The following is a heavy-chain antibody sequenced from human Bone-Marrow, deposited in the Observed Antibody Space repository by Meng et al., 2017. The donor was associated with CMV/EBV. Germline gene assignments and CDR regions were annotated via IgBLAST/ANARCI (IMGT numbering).Heavy chain of an antibody. CDR3: ARKDGEWTHYYYYGMDV. Sequence: GESLKISCAASGFTFSNYAMSWVRQAPGKGLEWVANIKQDGSEKYYVDSVKGRFTISRDNAKNSLYLQMNSLRAEDTAVYYCARKDGEWTHYYYYGMDVWGQGTTVTVSS. CDR2: IKQDGSEK. V-gene: IGHV3-7*01. CDR1: GFTFSNYA. D-gene: IGHD3-10*01. J-gene: IGHJ6*02.